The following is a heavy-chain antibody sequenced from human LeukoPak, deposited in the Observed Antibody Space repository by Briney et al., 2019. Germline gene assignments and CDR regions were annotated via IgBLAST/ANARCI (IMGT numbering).Heavy chain of an antibody. CDR2: INPNSGGT. Sequence: ASVKVSCKASGYTFTGYYMHWVRQASGQGLEWMGRINPNSGGTNYAQKFQGRVTMTRDTSISTAYMELSRLRSDDTAVYYCARDDYGSGSYYNPFDYWGQGTLVTVSS. V-gene: IGHV1-2*06. D-gene: IGHD3-10*01. J-gene: IGHJ4*02. CDR3: ARDDYGSGSYYNPFDY. CDR1: GYTFTGYY.